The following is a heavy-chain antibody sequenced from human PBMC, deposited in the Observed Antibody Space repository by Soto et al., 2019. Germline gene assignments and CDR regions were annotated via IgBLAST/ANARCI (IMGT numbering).Heavy chain of an antibody. CDR1: GFTFSSYG. D-gene: IGHD3-3*01. V-gene: IGHV3-33*01. J-gene: IGHJ6*02. Sequence: PGGSLRLSCAASGFTFSSYGMHWVRQAPGKGLEWVAVIWYDGSNKYYADSVKGRFTISRDNSKNTLYLQMNSLRAEDTAVYYCARARLDFWSGYTTYYYYGMDVWGQGTTVTVSS. CDR2: IWYDGSNK. CDR3: ARARLDFWSGYTTYYYYGMDV.